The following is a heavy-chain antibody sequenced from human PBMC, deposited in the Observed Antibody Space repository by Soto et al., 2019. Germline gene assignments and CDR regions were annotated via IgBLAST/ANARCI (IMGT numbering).Heavy chain of an antibody. CDR3: AKDSGIVGATDAYNWFDP. J-gene: IGHJ5*02. CDR1: GFTFSSYG. Sequence: PGGSLRLSCAASGFTFSSYGMHWVRQAPGKGLEWVAVISYDGSNKYYADSVKGRFTISRDNSKNTLYLQMNSLRAEDTAVYYCAKDSGIVGATDAYNWFDPWGQGTLVTVS. D-gene: IGHD1-26*01. V-gene: IGHV3-30*18. CDR2: ISYDGSNK.